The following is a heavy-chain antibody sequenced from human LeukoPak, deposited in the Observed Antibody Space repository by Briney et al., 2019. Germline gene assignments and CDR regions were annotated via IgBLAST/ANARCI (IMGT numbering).Heavy chain of an antibody. CDR3: ARHVASYDFDF. CDR2: IYNSGST. V-gene: IGHV4-39*01. D-gene: IGHD2-21*01. CDR1: GGSISNDNYY. Sequence: SETLSLTCSVSGGSISNDNYYWGWIRQPPGKGLEWIGSIYNSGSTYYNPSLKSRVTVSVDRPKNHFSLKLNSVTAADTAAYYCARHVASYDFDFWGQGILVTVSS. J-gene: IGHJ4*02.